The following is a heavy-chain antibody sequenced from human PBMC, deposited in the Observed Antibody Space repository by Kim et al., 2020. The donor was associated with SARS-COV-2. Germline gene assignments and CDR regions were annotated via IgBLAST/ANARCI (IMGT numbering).Heavy chain of an antibody. D-gene: IGHD2-2*01. CDR3: ARDYIVVVPAGYYYYGMDV. J-gene: IGHJ6*02. V-gene: IGHV3-48*02. CDR2: ISSSSSTI. Sequence: GGSLRLSCAASGFTFSSYSMNWVRQAPGKGLEWVSYISSSSSTIYYADSVKGRFTISRDNAKNSLYLQMNSLRDEDTAVYYCARDYIVVVPAGYYYYGMDVWGQGTTVTVSS. CDR1: GFTFSSYS.